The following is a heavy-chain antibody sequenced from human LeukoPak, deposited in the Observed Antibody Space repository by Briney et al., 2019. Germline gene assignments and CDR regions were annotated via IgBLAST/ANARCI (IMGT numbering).Heavy chain of an antibody. CDR3: TTSVGYSSSWDHY. J-gene: IGHJ4*02. Sequence: GGSLRLSCAASGFTFSSYGMHWVRQAPGKGLEWVAFIRYDGSNKYYADSVKGRFTISRDNSKNTLYLQMNSLRTEDTAVYYCTTSVGYSSSWDHYWGQGTLVTVFS. V-gene: IGHV3-30*02. CDR1: GFTFSSYG. D-gene: IGHD6-13*01. CDR2: IRYDGSNK.